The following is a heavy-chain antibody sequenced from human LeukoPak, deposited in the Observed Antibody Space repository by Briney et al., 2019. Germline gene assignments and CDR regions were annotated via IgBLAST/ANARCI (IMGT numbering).Heavy chain of an antibody. CDR1: GGSISSGDYY. Sequence: PSQTLSLTCTVSGGSISSGDYYWSWIRQPPGKGLEWIGYIYYSGSTNYNPSLKSRVTISVDTSKNQFSLKLSSVTAADTAVYYCASLRYLGSGEDQEYFQHWGQGTLVTVSS. J-gene: IGHJ1*01. CDR2: IYYSGST. CDR3: ASLRYLGSGEDQEYFQH. V-gene: IGHV4-30-4*08. D-gene: IGHD6-19*01.